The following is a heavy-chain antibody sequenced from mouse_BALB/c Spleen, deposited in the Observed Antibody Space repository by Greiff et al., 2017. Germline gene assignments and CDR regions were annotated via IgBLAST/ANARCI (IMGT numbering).Heavy chain of an antibody. D-gene: IGHD1-2*01. V-gene: IGHV5-17*02. CDR2: ISSGSSTI. Sequence: EVKLVESGGGLVQPGGSRKLSCAASGFTFSSFGMHWVRQAPEKGLEWVAYISSGSSTIYYADTVKGRFTISRDNPKNTLFLQMTSLRSEDTAMYYCARDPLLLRQHYYAMDYWGQGTSVTVSS. CDR3: ARDPLLLRQHYYAMDY. CDR1: GFTFSSFG. J-gene: IGHJ4*01.